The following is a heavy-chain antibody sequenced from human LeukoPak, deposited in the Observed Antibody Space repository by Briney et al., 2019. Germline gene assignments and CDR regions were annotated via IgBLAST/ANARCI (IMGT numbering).Heavy chain of an antibody. Sequence: GGSLRLSCAASGFTVSSNYMSWVRQAPGKGLEWVSVIYSGGSTYYADSVKGRFTISRDNSKNTLYLQMNSLRAEDTAVYYCAKDPLWFGEGDAFDIWGQGTMVTVSS. CDR1: GFTVSSNY. J-gene: IGHJ3*02. D-gene: IGHD3-10*01. CDR2: IYSGGST. V-gene: IGHV3-53*05. CDR3: AKDPLWFGEGDAFDI.